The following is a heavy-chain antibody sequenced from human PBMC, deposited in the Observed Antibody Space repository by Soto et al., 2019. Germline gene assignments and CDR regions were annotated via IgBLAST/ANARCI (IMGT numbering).Heavy chain of an antibody. D-gene: IGHD5-18*01. CDR2: ITWNSRDV. CDR3: ARDAENSSAFDY. J-gene: IGHJ4*02. V-gene: IGHV3-9*01. Sequence: EVQLVESGGGLVQPGRSLTLSCAASGFAFDDYAMHWVRQSQGRGLEWVSGITWNSRDVGYADSVKGRFTISRDNAKNSVYLQMNSLRAEDSALYYCARDAENSSAFDYWGQGTLVTVSS. CDR1: GFAFDDYA.